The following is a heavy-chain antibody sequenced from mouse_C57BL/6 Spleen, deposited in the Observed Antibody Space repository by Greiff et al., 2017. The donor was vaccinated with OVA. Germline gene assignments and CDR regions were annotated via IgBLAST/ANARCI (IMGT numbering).Heavy chain of an antibody. CDR2: FYPGSGSI. D-gene: IGHD1-1*01. Sequence: VKLMESGAELVKPGASVKLSCKASGYTFTEYTIHWVKQRSGQGLEWIGWFYPGSGSIKYNEKFKDKATLTADKSSSTVYMELSRLTSEDSAVYFCARHEDLHYGSRNWYFDVWGTGTTVTVSS. CDR1: GYTFTEYT. CDR3: ARHEDLHYGSRNWYFDV. J-gene: IGHJ1*03. V-gene: IGHV1-62-2*01.